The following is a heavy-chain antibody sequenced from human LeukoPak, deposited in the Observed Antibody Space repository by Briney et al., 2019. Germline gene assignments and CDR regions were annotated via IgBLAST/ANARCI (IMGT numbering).Heavy chain of an antibody. D-gene: IGHD3-3*01. J-gene: IGHJ5*02. CDR3: ARDPVLEGWFDP. CDR1: GGSINNYY. CDR2: IYYRGST. V-gene: IGHV4-59*01. Sequence: SETLSLTCTVSGGSINNYYWSWIRQPPGQGLECIGSIYYRGSTDYNPSLKSRVTISVDTSKNQFSLKLSSVTAADTAVYYCARDPVLEGWFDPWGQGTLVTVSS.